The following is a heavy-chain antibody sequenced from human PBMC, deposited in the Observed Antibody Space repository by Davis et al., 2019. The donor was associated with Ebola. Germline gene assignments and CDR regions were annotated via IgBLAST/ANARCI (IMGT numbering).Heavy chain of an antibody. CDR2: IYYSGST. V-gene: IGHV4-39*01. J-gene: IGHJ4*02. CDR1: GGPISSSPYY. D-gene: IGHD1-14*01. Sequence: PSETLSLTCTVSGGPISSSPYYWGWIRQPPGKGLEWIGSIYYSGSTYCNPSLKSRVTISVDTSKNQFSLNLNSVTAADTAVFYCARRGPEGFDYWGQGTLVTVSS. CDR3: ARRGPEGFDY.